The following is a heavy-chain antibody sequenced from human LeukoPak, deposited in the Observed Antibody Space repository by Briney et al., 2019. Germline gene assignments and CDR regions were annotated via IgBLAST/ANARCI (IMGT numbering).Heavy chain of an antibody. CDR3: AKGGSSYSYSFDN. CDR1: GFTFSSYA. Sequence: GGSLRLSCAASGFTFSSYAMHWVRQAPGKGLEWVAVISYDGSNKYYADSVKGRFTISRDNSKNTLYLQMNSLRAEDTAVYYCAKGGSSYSYSFDNWGQGTLVTVSS. CDR2: ISYDGSNK. V-gene: IGHV3-30-3*01. D-gene: IGHD6-13*01. J-gene: IGHJ4*02.